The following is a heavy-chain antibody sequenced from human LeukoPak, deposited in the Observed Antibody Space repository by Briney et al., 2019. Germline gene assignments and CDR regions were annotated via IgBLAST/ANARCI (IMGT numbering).Heavy chain of an antibody. V-gene: IGHV1-46*01. CDR2: INPSGGST. Sequence: ASVKVSCKASGYTFTSYYMHWVRQAPGQGLEWMGIINPSGGSTSYAQKFQGRVTMTRDTSTSTVYMELSSLRSEDTAVYYCATLGAHGDSIDYWGQGTLVTVSS. CDR3: ATLGAHGDSIDY. D-gene: IGHD4-17*01. J-gene: IGHJ4*02. CDR1: GYTFTSYY.